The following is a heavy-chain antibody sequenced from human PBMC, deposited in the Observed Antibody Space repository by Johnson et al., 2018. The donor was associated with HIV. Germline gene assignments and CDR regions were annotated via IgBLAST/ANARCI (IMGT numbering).Heavy chain of an antibody. J-gene: IGHJ3*01. CDR1: GFTFSSYA. D-gene: IGHD3-22*01. CDR2: ISYDGSNK. V-gene: IGHV3-30-3*01. CDR3: ARDTYYYDTRGYLTRPRAFDV. Sequence: VQLVESGGGVVQPGRSLRLSCAASGFTFSSYAMHWVRQAPGKGLEWVAVISYDGSNKYYPGSVKGRFTISRDNSKNTLYLQMNSLRPEDTAVYYCARDTYYYDTRGYLTRPRAFDVWGQGTMVTVSS.